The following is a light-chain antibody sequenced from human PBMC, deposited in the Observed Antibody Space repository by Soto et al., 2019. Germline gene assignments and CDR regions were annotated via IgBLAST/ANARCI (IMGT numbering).Light chain of an antibody. Sequence: DIQMTQSPSSLSASVGDRVTITCRASQSISSYLNWYQQKPRKAPKLLIYAASSLQSGVPSRFSGSGSGSDFTLTISSLQPEDCATYYCQQSYSTHTFGQGTKLEIK. CDR2: AAS. V-gene: IGKV1-39*01. J-gene: IGKJ2*01. CDR3: QQSYSTHT. CDR1: QSISSY.